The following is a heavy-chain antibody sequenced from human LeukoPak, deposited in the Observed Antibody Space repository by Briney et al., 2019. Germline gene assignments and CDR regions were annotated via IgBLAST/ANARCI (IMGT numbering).Heavy chain of an antibody. Sequence: GGSLRLSCAASGFKIDDYYMSWIRQAPGKGLEWVSHISLSGGTIHYADSVKGRFTLSRDNAKNSLYLQMNSLRAEDTAVYYCARDFPTITSWYYFDSWGQGALVVVSS. CDR2: ISLSGGTI. V-gene: IGHV3-11*01. CDR1: GFKIDDYY. CDR3: ARDFPTITSWYYFDS. J-gene: IGHJ4*02. D-gene: IGHD2-2*01.